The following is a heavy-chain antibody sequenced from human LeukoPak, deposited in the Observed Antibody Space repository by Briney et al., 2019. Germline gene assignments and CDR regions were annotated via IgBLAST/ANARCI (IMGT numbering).Heavy chain of an antibody. D-gene: IGHD6-19*01. V-gene: IGHV1-18*01. CDR3: ARDIGSGWYAY. J-gene: IGHJ4*02. Sequence: ASVKVSCMPPGYTFTSYGISWVRQAPGQGLEWMGWISAYNGNTNYAQKLQGRVTMTTDTSTSTAYMELRTLRSPDTPLYYCARDIGSGWYAYWGQGTLVTVSS. CDR2: ISAYNGNT. CDR1: GYTFTSYG.